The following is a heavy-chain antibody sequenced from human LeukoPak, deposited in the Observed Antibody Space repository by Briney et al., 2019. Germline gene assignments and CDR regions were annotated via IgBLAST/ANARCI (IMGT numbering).Heavy chain of an antibody. CDR1: GFTFSTCG. CDR2: IGSDGSNK. D-gene: IGHD6-25*01. Sequence: PGGSLRLSCAASGFTFSTCGMHWVRHAPGKGLEWVSVIGSDGSNKYHADSVKGRFTISRDDSKNTLHLQMNSLRAEDTAVYYCARGGNSGWNPLDHWGQGTLVTVSS. J-gene: IGHJ4*02. V-gene: IGHV3-33*01. CDR3: ARGGNSGWNPLDH.